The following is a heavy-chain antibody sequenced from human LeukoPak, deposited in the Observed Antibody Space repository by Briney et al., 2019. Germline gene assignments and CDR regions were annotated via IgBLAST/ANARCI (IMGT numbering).Heavy chain of an antibody. J-gene: IGHJ4*02. CDR3: ARDPRGSSFGTGDY. D-gene: IGHD5-18*01. CDR1: GFTFYEYG. V-gene: IGHV3-20*04. CDR2: ISLNGGGT. Sequence: PGGSLRPSCAASGFTFYEYGMNLGRQAPGKGVGGSSGISLNGGGTGYADSVTARFTTSRDNAKTSLYLQMNSLRADDTALYYCARDPRGSSFGTGDYWGQGTLVTVSS.